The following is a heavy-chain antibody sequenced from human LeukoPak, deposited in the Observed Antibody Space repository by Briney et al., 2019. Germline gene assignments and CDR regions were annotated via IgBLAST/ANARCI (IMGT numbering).Heavy chain of an antibody. CDR2: FYSGGST. V-gene: IGHV3-66*01. J-gene: IGHJ4*02. Sequence: GGSLRLSCAASGFTFISNYMSWVRQAPGKGLDWVSVFYSGGSTYYADSVKGRFTMSRDNSKNTLYVQMNSLRAEDTAVYYCAKDRGVGETYIDYWGQGTLVTVSS. CDR1: GFTFISNY. D-gene: IGHD3-16*01. CDR3: AKDRGVGETYIDY.